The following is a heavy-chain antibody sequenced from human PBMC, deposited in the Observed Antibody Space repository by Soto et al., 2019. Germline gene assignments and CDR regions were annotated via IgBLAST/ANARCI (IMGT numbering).Heavy chain of an antibody. J-gene: IGHJ5*02. V-gene: IGHV1-58*02. CDR1: GFTFTSSA. D-gene: IGHD3-10*01. Sequence: ASVKVSCKASGFTFTSSAMQWVRQARGQRLEWIGWIVVGSGNTNYAQKFQERVTITRDMSTSQAYMELSSLRSEDTAVYYCAAEKPLNFESELLWFGESQRPPSGFDPWGQGTLVTVSS. CDR3: AAEKPLNFESELLWFGESQRPPSGFDP. CDR2: IVVGSGNT.